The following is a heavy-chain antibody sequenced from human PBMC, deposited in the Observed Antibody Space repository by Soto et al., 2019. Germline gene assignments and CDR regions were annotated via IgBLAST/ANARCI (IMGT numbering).Heavy chain of an antibody. CDR1: GYTFTSYA. J-gene: IGHJ4*02. D-gene: IGHD5-12*01. CDR3: VRLKEDGYNQAY. V-gene: IGHV1-18*01. CDR2: ISAYNGKT. Sequence: QIQLVQSGSGVKKPGASVKVSCKASGYTFTSYAISWVRQAPGQGLEWMGWISAYNGKTNFAQKFQGRVTMTTDASTSTAYMELRGLRSDDTAVYYCVRLKEDGYNQAYWGQGTLVTVSS.